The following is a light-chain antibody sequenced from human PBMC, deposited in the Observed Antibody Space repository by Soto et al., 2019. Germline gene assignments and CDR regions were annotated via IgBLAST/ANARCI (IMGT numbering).Light chain of an antibody. CDR1: QSISSW. Sequence: DLQMTQSPSTLSASVGDRVTITCRASQSISSWLAWYQQQPGKAPKLLIYDASSLESGVPSRFSGSGSGTEFTLTISSLQPDDFATYYCQQYNSYSGTFGQGTKVEIK. CDR3: QQYNSYSGT. CDR2: DAS. V-gene: IGKV1-5*01. J-gene: IGKJ1*01.